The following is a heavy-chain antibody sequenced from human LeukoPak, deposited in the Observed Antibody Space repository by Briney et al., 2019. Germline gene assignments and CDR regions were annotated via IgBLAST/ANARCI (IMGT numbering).Heavy chain of an antibody. CDR2: MNPNSGHT. CDR1: GGTFSSYA. CDR3: ARSEKNYFDSRGDDY. J-gene: IGHJ4*02. D-gene: IGHD3-22*01. Sequence: ASVKVSCKASGGTFSSYAISWVRQATGQGLEWMGWMNPNSGHTGYAQKFLGRITMTRNTSISTAYMELSSLRYDDTAVYFCARSEKNYFDSRGDDYWGQGTLVTASS. V-gene: IGHV1-8*02.